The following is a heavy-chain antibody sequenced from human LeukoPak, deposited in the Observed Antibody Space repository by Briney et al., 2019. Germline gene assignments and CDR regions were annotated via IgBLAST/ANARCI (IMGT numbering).Heavy chain of an antibody. Sequence: GGSLRLSCVVSGFTVSNNYMSWVRQAPRKGLEWVSLIYSGGSTYYADSVKGRFTISRDNSKNTLYLQMNSLRAEDTAVYYCARDRYDILTGYYDYYYYCGMDVWGQGTTVTVSS. CDR1: GFTVSNNY. D-gene: IGHD3-9*01. J-gene: IGHJ6*02. V-gene: IGHV3-66*02. CDR2: IYSGGST. CDR3: ARDRYDILTGYYDYYYYCGMDV.